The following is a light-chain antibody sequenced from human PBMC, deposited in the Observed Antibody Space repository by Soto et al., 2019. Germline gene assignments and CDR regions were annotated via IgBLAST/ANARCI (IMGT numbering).Light chain of an antibody. J-gene: IGLJ3*02. CDR1: SSDVGGYNY. CDR3: SSYAGGNNVV. CDR2: DVT. Sequence: QSALTQPPSASGSPGQSVTISCTGTSSDVGGYNYVSWYQQHPGKAPKLMIYDVTTRPSGVPDRFSGSKSGNTASLTVSGLQAEDEADYYCSSYAGGNNVVFGGGTKLTVL. V-gene: IGLV2-8*01.